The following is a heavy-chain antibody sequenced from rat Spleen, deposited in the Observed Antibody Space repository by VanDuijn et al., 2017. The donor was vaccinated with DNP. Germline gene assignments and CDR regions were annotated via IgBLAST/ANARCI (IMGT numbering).Heavy chain of an antibody. CDR2: INGAGST. J-gene: IGHJ2*01. D-gene: IGHD5-1*01. Sequence: EVQLQESGPGLVKPSQSLSLTCSVTGYSITSSFRWSWIRKFPGDKLEWMGYINGAGSTNYNPSLKSRISITRDTSKNQFFLQVTSVTPEDSATYYCAIRLGVFDYWGQGVMVTVSS. CDR1: GYSITSSFR. V-gene: IGHV3-3*01. CDR3: AIRLGVFDY.